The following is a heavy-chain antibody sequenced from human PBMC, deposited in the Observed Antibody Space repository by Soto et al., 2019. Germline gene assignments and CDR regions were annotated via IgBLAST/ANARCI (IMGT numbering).Heavy chain of an antibody. Sequence: SETLSLTCTVSGGSMSSEGYYWSWIRQPPGKGLEWIGYIYYSGSTNYNPSLKSRVTISVDTSKNQFSLKLSSVTAADTAVYYCATGIAVAGTLDYFDYWGQGTLVTVSS. J-gene: IGHJ4*02. CDR2: IYYSGST. CDR1: GGSMSSEGYY. D-gene: IGHD6-19*01. CDR3: ATGIAVAGTLDYFDY. V-gene: IGHV4-61*08.